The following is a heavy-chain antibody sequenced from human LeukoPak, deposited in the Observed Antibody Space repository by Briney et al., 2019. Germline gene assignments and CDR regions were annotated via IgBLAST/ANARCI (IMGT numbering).Heavy chain of an antibody. D-gene: IGHD5-18*01. CDR2: ISISSSNI. Sequence: GGSLRLSCAASGFRVSGYDLNWIRQAPGKGLEWIAYISISSSNIHYADSVRGRFTISRDNAKNSLYLQMNSLRAEDTALYYCAKDTVDTAMGMFDYWGQGTLVTVSS. CDR3: AKDTVDTAMGMFDY. V-gene: IGHV3-11*05. J-gene: IGHJ4*02. CDR1: GFRVSGYD.